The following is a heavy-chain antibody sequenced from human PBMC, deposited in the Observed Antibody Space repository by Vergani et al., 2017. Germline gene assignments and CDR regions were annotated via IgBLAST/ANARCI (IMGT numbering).Heavy chain of an antibody. D-gene: IGHD3-10*01. J-gene: IGHJ5*02. CDR3: AGDHETMVRGSPTQGWFDP. CDR2: IIPIFGTA. CDR1: GGTFSSYA. V-gene: IGHV1-69*01. Sequence: QVQLVQSGAEVKKPGSSVKVSCKASGGTFSSYAISWVRQAPGQGLEWMGGIIPIFGTANYAQKFQGRVTITADESTSTAYMELSSLRSEDTAVYYCAGDHETMVRGSPTQGWFDPWGQGTLVTVSS.